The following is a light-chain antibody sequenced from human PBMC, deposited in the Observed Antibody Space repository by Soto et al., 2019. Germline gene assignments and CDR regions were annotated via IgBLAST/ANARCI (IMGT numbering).Light chain of an antibody. CDR3: SSYTSSSSNYV. CDR2: DVS. V-gene: IGLV2-14*01. J-gene: IGLJ1*01. Sequence: QSALTQPASVSGSPGQSITISCTGTSSDVGGYNYVSWYQQHPGKAPKLMIYDVSNRPSGVSNRFSGSKSGNTASLTISGLQAEDEADYYCSSYTSSSSNYVFGTGTKHTVL. CDR1: SSDVGGYNY.